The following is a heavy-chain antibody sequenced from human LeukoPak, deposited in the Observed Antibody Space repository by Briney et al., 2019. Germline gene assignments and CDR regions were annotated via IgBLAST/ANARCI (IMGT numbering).Heavy chain of an antibody. CDR1: GGSFSGYY. V-gene: IGHV4-34*01. J-gene: IGHJ4*02. CDR3: ARVSPGSGYSGNFDY. Sequence: PSETLSLTCAVYGGSFSGYYWSWIRQPPGKGLEWIGEINHSGSTNYNPSLKSRVTISVDTSKNQFSLKLSSVTAADTAVYYCARVSPGSGYSGNFDYWGQGTLVTVSS. D-gene: IGHD3-22*01. CDR2: INHSGST.